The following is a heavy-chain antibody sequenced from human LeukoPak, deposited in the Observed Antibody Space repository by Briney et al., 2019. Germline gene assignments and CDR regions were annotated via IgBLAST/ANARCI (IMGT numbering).Heavy chain of an antibody. J-gene: IGHJ5*02. D-gene: IGHD6-6*01. CDR2: ISAYNGNT. CDR3: ARDWSQLVGGNWFDP. V-gene: IGHV1-18*04. Sequence: GASVKVSCKTSGYNFRDYGIDWVRQAPGQGLEWMGWISAYNGNTNYAQKFQGRITMTTDTSTSTAYMELRSLRSDDTAVYYCARDWSQLVGGNWFDPWGQGTLVTVSS. CDR1: GYNFRDYG.